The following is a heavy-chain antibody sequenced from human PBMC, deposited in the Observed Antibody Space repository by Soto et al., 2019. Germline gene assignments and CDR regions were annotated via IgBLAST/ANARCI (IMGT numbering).Heavy chain of an antibody. V-gene: IGHV4-59*02. Sequence: TLSLTCTVSGGSVITYSWGWVRQPPGKELEWVGYISYSGSTNYNPSLKSRVTISRVTSKNQFSLNLFSVTAADTAVYYCARAAYYSYMDVWGKGTTVTVSS. CDR3: ARAAYYSYMDV. CDR1: GGSVITYS. CDR2: ISYSGST. J-gene: IGHJ6*03.